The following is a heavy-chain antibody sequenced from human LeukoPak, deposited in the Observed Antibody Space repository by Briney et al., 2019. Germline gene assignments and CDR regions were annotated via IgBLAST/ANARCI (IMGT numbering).Heavy chain of an antibody. Sequence: GGSLRLSCAASGFMFSSSVMHWVRQAPGKGLEWVALIWHDGSDICYADSVKGRFTISRDNSKNTLSLQMHSLRTEDTAVYYCARDTSSIVGPRFDYWGQGILVTVSS. D-gene: IGHD1-26*01. CDR1: GFMFSSSV. V-gene: IGHV3-33*01. J-gene: IGHJ4*02. CDR3: ARDTSSIVGPRFDY. CDR2: IWHDGSDI.